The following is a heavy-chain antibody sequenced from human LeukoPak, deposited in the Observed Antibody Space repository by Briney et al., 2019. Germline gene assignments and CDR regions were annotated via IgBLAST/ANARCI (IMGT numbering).Heavy chain of an antibody. Sequence: SETLSLTCTVSGGSISSYYWSWIRQPPGKGLEWIGYIYSSGSATYNPSLKSRVTISIDTSENQFSLKLSSVTAADTAVYYCARLDILRAWYEIDYWGQGRLVTVSS. CDR1: GGSISSYY. D-gene: IGHD2-2*03. CDR2: IYSSGSA. J-gene: IGHJ4*02. CDR3: ARLDILRAWYEIDY. V-gene: IGHV4-59*08.